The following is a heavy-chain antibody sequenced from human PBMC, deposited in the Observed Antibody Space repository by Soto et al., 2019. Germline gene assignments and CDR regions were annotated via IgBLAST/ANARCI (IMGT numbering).Heavy chain of an antibody. Sequence: SETLSLTCTVSGDSISNKNYYCGLILQPQGKGLELIWSIYYSGSTYYNPSLKSRVTISLHTSKNQFSLKLSSVTAADTAEYFCARLILYYGSGSYYNDPKYYFDYWRQGTLVTVSS. V-gene: IGHV4-39*01. J-gene: IGHJ4*02. CDR1: GDSISNKNYY. D-gene: IGHD3-10*01. CDR3: ARLILYYGSGSYYNDPKYYFDY. CDR2: IYYSGST.